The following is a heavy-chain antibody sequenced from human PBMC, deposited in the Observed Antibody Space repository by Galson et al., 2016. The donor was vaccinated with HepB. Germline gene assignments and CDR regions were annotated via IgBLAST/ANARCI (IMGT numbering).Heavy chain of an antibody. CDR1: GFTFSSYA. D-gene: IGHD6-19*01. J-gene: IGHJ3*02. CDR3: AKSQPGYSSGWYTLPIDAFDI. CDR2: ISGSGYNT. V-gene: IGHV3-23*01. Sequence: SLRLSCAASGFTFSSYATSWVRQAPGKGLEWVSTISGSGYNTYYADSVKGRFIISRDNSRNTLYLQMNSLRAEDTAVYYCAKSQPGYSSGWYTLPIDAFDIWGQGTMVTVSS.